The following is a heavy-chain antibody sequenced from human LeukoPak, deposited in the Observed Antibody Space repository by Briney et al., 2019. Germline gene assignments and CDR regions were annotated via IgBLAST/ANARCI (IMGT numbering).Heavy chain of an antibody. V-gene: IGHV3-21*01. J-gene: IGHJ4*02. CDR2: ISSSSSYI. Sequence: PGGSLRLSCAASGFTFSSYSMNWVRQAPGKGLEWVSSISSSSSYIYYADSVKGRFTISRDNAKNSQYLQMNSLRAEDTAVYYCARSLNPYTNYDYWGQGTLVTVSS. D-gene: IGHD4-11*01. CDR3: ARSLNPYTNYDY. CDR1: GFTFSSYS.